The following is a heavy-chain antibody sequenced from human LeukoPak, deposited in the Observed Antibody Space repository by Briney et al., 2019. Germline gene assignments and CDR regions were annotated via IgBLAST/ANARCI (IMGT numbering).Heavy chain of an antibody. V-gene: IGHV4-34*01. Sequence: SETLSLTCAVYGGSFSGYYWSWIRQPPGKGLEWIGEINHSGSTNYNPSLKSRVTISVDTSKNQFSLKLSSVTAADTAVYYCARSRKGGRITMIVVAHNWFDPWGQGTLVTVSS. CDR3: ARSRKGGRITMIVVAHNWFDP. D-gene: IGHD3-22*01. J-gene: IGHJ5*02. CDR2: INHSGST. CDR1: GGSFSGYY.